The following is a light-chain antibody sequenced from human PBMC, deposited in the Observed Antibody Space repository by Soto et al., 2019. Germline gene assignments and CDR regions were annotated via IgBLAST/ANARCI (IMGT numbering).Light chain of an antibody. CDR1: QSVSSY. CDR2: DAS. Sequence: EIVLTQSPATLSLSPGERATLSCRASQSVSSYLAWYQQKPGQAPRLLIYDASNRATGIPARSSGSGSGTDFTLTINSLEPEDFALYYCQQRYNWPPTFGQGTKVAI. CDR3: QQRYNWPPT. J-gene: IGKJ1*01. V-gene: IGKV3-11*01.